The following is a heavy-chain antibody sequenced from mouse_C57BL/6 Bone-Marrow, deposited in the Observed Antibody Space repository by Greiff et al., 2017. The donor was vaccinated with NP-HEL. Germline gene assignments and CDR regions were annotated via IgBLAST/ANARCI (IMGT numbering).Heavy chain of an antibody. CDR3: ISPRLPRMDY. V-gene: IGHV1-15*01. Sequence: VQLQQSGAELVRPGASVTLSCKASGYTFTDYEMHWVKQTPVHGLEWIGAIDPETGGTAYNQKFKGKAILTADKSSITAYMELRSLTSEHSAVYYCISPRLPRMDYWGQGTSVTVSA. CDR1: GYTFTDYE. CDR2: IDPETGGT. J-gene: IGHJ4*01.